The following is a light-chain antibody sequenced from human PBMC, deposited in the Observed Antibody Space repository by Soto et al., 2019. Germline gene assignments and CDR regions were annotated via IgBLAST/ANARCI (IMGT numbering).Light chain of an antibody. V-gene: IGKV3-15*01. CDR3: QQYNSYST. Sequence: EIVMTQSPGTLSLSPGERATLSCRASQSISNNLAWYQQKPGQAPRLLIYGAFTRATGIPARVSGSGSGTEFTLTISSLQSEDFATYYCQQYNSYSTFGQGTKVDIK. CDR1: QSISNN. CDR2: GAF. J-gene: IGKJ1*01.